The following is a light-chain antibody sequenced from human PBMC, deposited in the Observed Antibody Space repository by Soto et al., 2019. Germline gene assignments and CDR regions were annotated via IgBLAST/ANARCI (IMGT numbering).Light chain of an antibody. J-gene: IGLJ1*01. CDR2: DNN. Sequence: QSVLTQPPSVSAAPGQKVTLSCSGSSSHIGNNYVSWYQQLPGTAPKLLIYDNNKRPSGIPDRFSGSKSGTSATLGITGLQTGDEADYYCGTWDSSLSAGVVFGTGTRSPS. CDR1: SSHIGNNY. CDR3: GTWDSSLSAGVV. V-gene: IGLV1-51*01.